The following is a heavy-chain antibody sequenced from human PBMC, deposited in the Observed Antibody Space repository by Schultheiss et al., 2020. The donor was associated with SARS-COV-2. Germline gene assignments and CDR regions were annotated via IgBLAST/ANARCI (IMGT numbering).Heavy chain of an antibody. Sequence: GESLKISCKASGGTFSSYAISWVRQAPGQGLEWMGWINPNSGGTNYAQKFQGWVTMTRDTSISTAYMELSRLRSDDTAVYYCAREGGQNNYYYYGMDVWGQGTTVTVSS. J-gene: IGHJ6*02. CDR3: AREGGQNNYYYYGMDV. CDR2: INPNSGGT. V-gene: IGHV1-2*04. D-gene: IGHD3-16*01. CDR1: GGTFSSYA.